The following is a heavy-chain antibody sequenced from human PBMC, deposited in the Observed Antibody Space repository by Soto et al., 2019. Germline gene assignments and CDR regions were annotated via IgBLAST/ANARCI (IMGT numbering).Heavy chain of an antibody. V-gene: IGHV4-30-2*01. D-gene: IGHD2-2*01. CDR2: IYHSGIT. CDR1: GGSISSGVYS. Sequence: PSETLSLTCAVSGGSISSGVYSWIWIWQAPGKGLDWIGYIYHSGITYYNPSLKSRVTISVDRSKNPFSLKLSSVTAVDTAVYYCARAGSTNWFDPWGQGTLVTVSS. CDR3: ARAGSTNWFDP. J-gene: IGHJ5*02.